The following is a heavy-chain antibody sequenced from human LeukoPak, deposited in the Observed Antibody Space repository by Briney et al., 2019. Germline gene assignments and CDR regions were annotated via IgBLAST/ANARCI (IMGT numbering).Heavy chain of an antibody. CDR2: INHSGST. CDR3: ASTYGSGSYFYYYYYMDV. CDR1: GGSFSGYY. D-gene: IGHD3-10*01. V-gene: IGHV4-34*01. J-gene: IGHJ6*03. Sequence: KPSETLSLTCAVYGGSFSGYYWSWLRQPPGKGLEWIGEINHSGSTNYNPSLKSRVTISVDTSKNQFSLKLSSVTAADTAVYYCASTYGSGSYFYYYYYMDVWGKGTTVTVSS.